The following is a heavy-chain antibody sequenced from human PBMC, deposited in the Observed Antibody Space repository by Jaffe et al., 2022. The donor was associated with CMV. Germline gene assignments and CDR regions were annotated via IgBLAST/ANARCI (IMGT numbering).Heavy chain of an antibody. CDR2: ISWNSGSI. CDR1: GFTFDDYA. V-gene: IGHV3-9*01. J-gene: IGHJ4*02. CDR3: AKDGYYYDSSGYWGSFFDY. Sequence: EVQLVESGGGLVQPGRSLRLSCAASGFTFDDYAMHWVRQAPGKGLEWVSGISWNSGSIGYADSVKGRFTISRDNAKNSLYLQMNSLRAEDTALYYCAKDGYYYDSSGYWGSFFDYWGQGTLVTVSS. D-gene: IGHD3-22*01.